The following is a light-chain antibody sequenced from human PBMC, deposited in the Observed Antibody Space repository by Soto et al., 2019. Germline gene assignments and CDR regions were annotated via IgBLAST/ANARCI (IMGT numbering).Light chain of an antibody. V-gene: IGKV3-11*01. CDR1: QSFRGNY. J-gene: IGKJ4*01. Sequence: IVWTHSPGTLSFSPGEIATLSFRGSQSFRGNYLTCYQQKPCQAPRLLIYDASNRATGIPARFSGSGSGTDFTLTISSLEPEDVAVYYCQQRSNWPQLTFGGGTKVDIK. CDR2: DAS. CDR3: QQRSNWPQLT.